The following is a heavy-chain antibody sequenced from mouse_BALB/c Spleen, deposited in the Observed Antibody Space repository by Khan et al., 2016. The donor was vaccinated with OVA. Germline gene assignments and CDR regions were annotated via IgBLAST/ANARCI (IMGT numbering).Heavy chain of an antibody. D-gene: IGHD1-1*01. CDR3: ARLKKRVATYFDY. V-gene: IGHV1S81*02. J-gene: IGHJ2*01. CDR2: TNPTNGRT. Sequence: VQLQQSGAELVKAGASVKMSCKASGYTFTSYWMHWVKQRLGQGLEWFAETNPTNGRTYYNEKFKSKATLTVDKSSSTASMQLSGPTFEDSAVYYCARLKKRVATYFDYWGQGTTLTVSS. CDR1: GYTFTSYW.